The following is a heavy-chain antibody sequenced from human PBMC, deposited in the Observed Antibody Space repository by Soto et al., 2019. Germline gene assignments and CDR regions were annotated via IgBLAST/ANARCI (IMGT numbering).Heavy chain of an antibody. J-gene: IGHJ3*01. CDR3: ARRLIETWKQGHAFEF. V-gene: IGHV4-39*01. CDR1: GGSVSSGNYF. Sequence: QLQLQESGPGLVKPAETLSLKCAVSGGSVSSGNYFWGWIRQPPGKGLEWIGNIYYNGDTNYSPSRKGRDSMSGETSHHQSTLTVHSGAAADTAGYYCARRLIETWKQGHAFEFWGQGRLVTVSS. CDR2: IYYNGDT. D-gene: IGHD6-19*01.